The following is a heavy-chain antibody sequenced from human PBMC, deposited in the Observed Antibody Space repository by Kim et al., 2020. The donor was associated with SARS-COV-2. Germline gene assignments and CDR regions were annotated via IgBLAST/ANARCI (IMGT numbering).Heavy chain of an antibody. CDR3: ARLPTMVRGVQYYFYY. CDR2: IYYSGST. Sequence: SETLSLTCTVSGGSISSYYWSWIRQPPGKGLEWIGYIYYSGSTNYNPSLKSRVTISVDTSKNQFSLKLSSVTAADTAVYYCARLPTMVRGVQYYFYYWGQGTLVTVSS. CDR1: GGSISSYY. J-gene: IGHJ4*02. V-gene: IGHV4-59*08. D-gene: IGHD3-10*01.